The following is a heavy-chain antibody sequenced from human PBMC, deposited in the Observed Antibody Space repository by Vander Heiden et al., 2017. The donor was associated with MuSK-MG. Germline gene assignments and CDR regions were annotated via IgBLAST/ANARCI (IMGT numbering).Heavy chain of an antibody. Sequence: QLQLQESGPGLVKPSETLSLTCPVSGGSISSNNYYWVWIRQPPGKGLDWIGIIYYSGSAYYNPSLRSRVTISVDTSKNQFSLKLSSVTAADTAVYYCARHIIYYGMDVWGQGTTVTVSS. CDR3: ARHIIYYGMDV. J-gene: IGHJ6*02. V-gene: IGHV4-39*01. CDR1: GGSISSNNYY. CDR2: IYYSGSA.